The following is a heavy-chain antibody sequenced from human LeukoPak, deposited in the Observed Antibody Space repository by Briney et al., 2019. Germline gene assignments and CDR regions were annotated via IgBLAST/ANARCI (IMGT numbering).Heavy chain of an antibody. CDR2: IKQDGSEK. CDR3: ARGGGYSSSGY. V-gene: IGHV3-7*01. D-gene: IGHD6-6*01. CDR1: GFTFSGYW. J-gene: IGHJ4*02. Sequence: PGGSLRLSCAASGFTFSGYWMSWVRQAPGKGLEWVANIKQDGSEKYYVDSVKGRFTISRGNAKNSLYLQMNSLRAEDTAVYYCARGGGYSSSGYWGQGTLVTVSS.